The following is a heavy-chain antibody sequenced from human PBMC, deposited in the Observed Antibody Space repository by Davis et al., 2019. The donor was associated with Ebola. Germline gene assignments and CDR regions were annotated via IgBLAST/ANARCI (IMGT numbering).Heavy chain of an antibody. D-gene: IGHD3-16*01. CDR1: GFTFSSYT. CDR3: ARDLRLYGTDV. J-gene: IGHJ6*02. Sequence: PGGSLRLSCAASGFTFSSYTMNWVRQAPGKGLEWVSVIYSGGTTNYADSVKGRFTISKDNSKNTLYLQMNSLRVEDTAVYYCARDLRLYGTDVWGQGTTVTVSS. V-gene: IGHV3-66*01. CDR2: IYSGGTT.